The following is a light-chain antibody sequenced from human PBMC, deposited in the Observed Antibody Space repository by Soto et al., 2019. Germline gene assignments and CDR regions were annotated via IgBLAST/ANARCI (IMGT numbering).Light chain of an antibody. Sequence: DIQMTQSPSAMSASVGDRVTITCRVSQGISNYLAWFQQKPGKVPERLIYATSSLQSGVPSRFSGSGSGTEFTLTISSLQPEDSATYYCLQHNIYPWTFGQGTKVEI. CDR2: ATS. J-gene: IGKJ1*01. CDR1: QGISNY. CDR3: LQHNIYPWT. V-gene: IGKV1-17*03.